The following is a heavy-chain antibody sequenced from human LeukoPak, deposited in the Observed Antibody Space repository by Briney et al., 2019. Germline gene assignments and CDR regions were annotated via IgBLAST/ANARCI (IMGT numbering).Heavy chain of an antibody. CDR1: GGSISSSNW. Sequence: SGTLSVTCAVSGGSISSSNWWRWVRQPPGKGLKWIREIYHSGSTNYNPSLKSGVTISVDKSKNQFSLKLSSVTAADTAVYYCARGHYHYDILTGYSGGDWFDPWGQGTLVTVSS. V-gene: IGHV4-4*02. CDR3: ARGHYHYDILTGYSGGDWFDP. CDR2: IYHSGST. J-gene: IGHJ5*02. D-gene: IGHD3-9*01.